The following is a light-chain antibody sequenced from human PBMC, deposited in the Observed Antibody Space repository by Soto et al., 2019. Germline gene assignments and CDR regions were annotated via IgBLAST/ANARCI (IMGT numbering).Light chain of an antibody. CDR3: QTWGTGILV. CDR2: LNNDGSH. J-gene: IGLJ2*01. CDR1: SGHSSYA. Sequence: QPVLTQSPSASASLGASVKLTCTLSSGHSSYAIAWHQQQPEKGPRYLMKLNNDGSHSKGDGIPDRFSGSSSGAERYLTISSLQSEDEADYYCQTWGTGILVFGGGTKVTVL. V-gene: IGLV4-69*01.